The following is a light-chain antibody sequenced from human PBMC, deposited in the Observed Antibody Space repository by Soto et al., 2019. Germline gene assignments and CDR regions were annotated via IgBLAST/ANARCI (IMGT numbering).Light chain of an antibody. Sequence: DIQMTQSPSSLSASVGDRVTITCRASQGISNYLAWYQQKPGKVPKLLIYAASTLRSGVPSRFSGSGSGTDFTLTISSLQPEDFATYSCQQTYRTPLTFGGGTKVDIK. J-gene: IGKJ4*01. CDR3: QQTYRTPLT. CDR2: AAS. V-gene: IGKV1-27*01. CDR1: QGISNY.